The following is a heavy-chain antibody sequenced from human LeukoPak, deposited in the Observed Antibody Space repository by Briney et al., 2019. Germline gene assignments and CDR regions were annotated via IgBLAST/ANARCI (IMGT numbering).Heavy chain of an antibody. CDR1: GGSISSSSYY. J-gene: IGHJ4*02. D-gene: IGHD6-13*01. V-gene: IGHV4-39*01. CDR3: ARQGYSSSCFDY. Sequence: SETLSLTCTVSGGSISSSSYYWGWIRQPPGKGLEWIGSIYYSGSTYYNPSLKSRVTISVDTSKNQFSLKLSSVTAADTAVYYCARQGYSSSCFDYWGQGTLVTVSS. CDR2: IYYSGST.